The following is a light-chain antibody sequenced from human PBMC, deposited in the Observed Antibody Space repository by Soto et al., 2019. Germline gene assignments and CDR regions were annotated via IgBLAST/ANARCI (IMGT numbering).Light chain of an antibody. Sequence: DIQMTQSPSTLSASVGDRVTITCRASQSISRWWAWYQQKPGKAPKLLIYDASSLESGVPSRFSGSGSATEFTLTISSLHPDDFAAYYRQQYNSYSLWTFGQGTKV. CDR2: DAS. CDR3: QQYNSYSLWT. V-gene: IGKV1-5*01. CDR1: QSISRW. J-gene: IGKJ1*01.